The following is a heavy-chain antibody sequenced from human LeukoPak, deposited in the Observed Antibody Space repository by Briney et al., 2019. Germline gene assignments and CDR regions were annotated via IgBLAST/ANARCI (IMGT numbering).Heavy chain of an antibody. Sequence: ASVKVSCKASGYTFTSYGISWVRQAPGQGLEWMGWISAYNGNTNYAQKLRGRVTMTTDTSTSTAYMGLRSLRSDDTAVYYCARDVSNYPTVAPVYWGQGTLVTVSS. J-gene: IGHJ4*02. V-gene: IGHV1-18*01. CDR3: ARDVSNYPTVAPVY. D-gene: IGHD4-23*01. CDR1: GYTFTSYG. CDR2: ISAYNGNT.